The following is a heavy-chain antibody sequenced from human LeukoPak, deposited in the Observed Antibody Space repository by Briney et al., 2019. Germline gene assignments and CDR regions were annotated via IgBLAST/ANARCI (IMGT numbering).Heavy chain of an antibody. CDR2: TVAGYSET. CDR1: GFTISGHA. D-gene: IGHD4-23*01. V-gene: IGHV3-23*01. CDR3: VKDFCRGGNCPFPFFAS. J-gene: IGHJ4*02. Sequence: GGSLRLSCVASGFTISGHAMSWVRQAPAKGLEWVSITVAGYSETHYADSVRGRFTISRDDSSNTLSLEMNSLRADDTGTYYFVKDFCRGGNCPFPFFASWGQGTVVTVSS.